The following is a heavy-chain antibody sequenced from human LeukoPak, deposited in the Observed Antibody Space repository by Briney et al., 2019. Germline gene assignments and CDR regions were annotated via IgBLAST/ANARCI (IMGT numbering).Heavy chain of an antibody. J-gene: IGHJ4*02. D-gene: IGHD1-26*01. CDR3: ARGWGYFDY. V-gene: IGHV4-59*01. Sequence: SETLSLTCTVSGGSISSYYWSWIRQPPGKGLEWIGYIYYSGSTNYNPSLKSRVTISVDTSKNQFSLKLSSVTTADTAVYYCARGWGYFDYWGQGTLVTVSS. CDR2: IYYSGST. CDR1: GGSISSYY.